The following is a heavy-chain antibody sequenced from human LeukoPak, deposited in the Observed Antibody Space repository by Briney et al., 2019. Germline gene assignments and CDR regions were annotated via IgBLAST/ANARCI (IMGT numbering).Heavy chain of an antibody. Sequence: SETLSLTCAVYGGSFSGYYWSWIRQPPGKGLEWIGEINHSGSTNYNPSLKSRVTISVDTSKNQFSLKLSPVTAADTAVYYCATMTTIQAGWGQGTLVTVSS. CDR2: INHSGST. J-gene: IGHJ4*02. CDR3: ATMTTIQAG. D-gene: IGHD5-24*01. CDR1: GGSFSGYY. V-gene: IGHV4-34*01.